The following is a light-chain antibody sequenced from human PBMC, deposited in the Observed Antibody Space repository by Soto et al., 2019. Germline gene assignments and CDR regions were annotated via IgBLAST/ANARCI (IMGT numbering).Light chain of an antibody. V-gene: IGLV6-57*03. CDR2: EDH. CDR1: SGSIANYY. J-gene: IGLJ2*01. CDR3: QSYDTNSHVV. Sequence: NFMLTQPHSVSASPGKTVTISCTRSSGSIANYYVQWYQQRPGSAPTTVIYEDHQRPSGVPDRFSNSIDSSSNSASLTISGLKTEDEADYYWQSYDTNSHVVFGGGTKPTVL.